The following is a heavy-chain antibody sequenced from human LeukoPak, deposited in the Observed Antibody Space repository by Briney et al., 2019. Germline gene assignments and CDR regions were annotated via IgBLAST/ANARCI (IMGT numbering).Heavy chain of an antibody. CDR1: GGSFSGYY. J-gene: IGHJ3*02. CDR3: ARPAAGPGAFDI. V-gene: IGHV4-34*01. CDR2: INQRGST. Sequence: SETRSLACAVYGGSFSGYYRSWVRQPPGKGREWIGEINQRGSTNKNPSLKSRVTISVNQSKRQFSLKLSSVTAADTAVYYCARPAAGPGAFDIWGQGTMVTVSS.